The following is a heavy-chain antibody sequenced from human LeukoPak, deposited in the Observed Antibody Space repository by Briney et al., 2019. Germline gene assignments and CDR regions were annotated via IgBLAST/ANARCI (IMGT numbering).Heavy chain of an antibody. CDR2: ISSSGSTI. D-gene: IGHD3-22*01. CDR1: GFTFSSYE. CDR3: ARDVSPMIVEDAEGP. J-gene: IGHJ4*02. V-gene: IGHV3-48*03. Sequence: SGGSLRLSCAASGFTFSSYEMNWVRRAPGKGLEWVSYISSSGSTIYYADSVKGRFTISRDNAKNSLYLQMNSLRAEDTAVYYCARDVSPMIVEDAEGPWGQGTLVTVSS.